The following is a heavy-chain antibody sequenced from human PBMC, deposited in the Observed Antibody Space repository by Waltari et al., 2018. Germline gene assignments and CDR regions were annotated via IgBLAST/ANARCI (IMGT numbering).Heavy chain of an antibody. V-gene: IGHV1-24*01. D-gene: IGHD6-6*01. Sequence: QVQLVQSGAEVKKPGASGKVSGRVPGHTLTDLSIPGSRRPPGKGFEWMGGFDPEDGETIYAQKFQGRVTMTEDTSTDTAYMELSSLRSEDTAVYYCAMRSSSIEGYYYYYYGMDVWGQGTTVTVSS. CDR1: GHTLTDLS. CDR2: FDPEDGET. CDR3: AMRSSSIEGYYYYYYGMDV. J-gene: IGHJ6*02.